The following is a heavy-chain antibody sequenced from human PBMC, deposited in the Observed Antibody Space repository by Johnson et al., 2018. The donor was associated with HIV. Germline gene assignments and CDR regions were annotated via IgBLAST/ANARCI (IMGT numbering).Heavy chain of an antibody. CDR2: ISWNSGSI. CDR3: ARGAYSSSWHASDAFDI. V-gene: IGHV3-9*01. J-gene: IGHJ3*02. CDR1: GFRFDDYA. D-gene: IGHD6-13*01. Sequence: VQLVESGGGLVQPGRSLRLSCAASGFRFDDYAMHWVRQAPGKGLEWVSGISWNSGSIGYVDSVKGRFTISRDNAKNSLFLQMNSLRAEDTALYYCARGAYSSSWHASDAFDIWGQGTMVTVSS.